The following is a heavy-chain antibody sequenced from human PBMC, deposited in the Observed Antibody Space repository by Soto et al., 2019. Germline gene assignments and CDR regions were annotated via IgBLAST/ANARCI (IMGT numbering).Heavy chain of an antibody. V-gene: IGHV4-39*07. CDR3: ARDKITGLFDY. CDR1: GGSINSSGYY. D-gene: IGHD2-8*02. CDR2: INYSGTT. J-gene: IGHJ4*02. Sequence: PSETLSLTCTVSGGSINSSGYYWSWIRQHPGKGLEWIGDINYSGTTNYNPSLKSRVTISVDTSKNQFSLKLTSVTAADTAVYYCARDKITGLFDYWGQRTLVTVSS.